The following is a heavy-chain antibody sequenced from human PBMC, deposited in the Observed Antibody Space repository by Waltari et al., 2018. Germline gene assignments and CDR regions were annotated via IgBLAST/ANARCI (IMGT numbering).Heavy chain of an antibody. D-gene: IGHD2-15*01. CDR3: ARDRGRGLYLDS. CDR2: VRGDGRT. CDR1: GDSMSRSDC. V-gene: IGHV4-4*02. J-gene: IGHJ4*02. Sequence: QLKLQESGPGLVRPSGTLSPTCGVPGDSMSRSDCWSWVRQPPGKGLEWIGQVRGDGRTNYNPPFASRVTMSLDTSNNQFSLRMTSATAADTAVYYCARDRGRGLYLDSWGPGTLVTVSP.